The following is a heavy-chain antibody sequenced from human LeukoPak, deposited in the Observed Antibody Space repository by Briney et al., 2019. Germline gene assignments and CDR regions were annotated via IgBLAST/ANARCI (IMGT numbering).Heavy chain of an antibody. J-gene: IGHJ4*02. Sequence: GASVKDSCKASGYTFTSYYMHWVRQAPGQGLEWMGIINPSRGSTSYAQKFQGRVTMTRDTSTITVYMKLTSLRSYDTAVYYCARDMHTAMALGGYWGQGTLVSVSS. CDR1: GYTFTSYY. D-gene: IGHD5-18*01. CDR2: INPSRGST. V-gene: IGHV1-46*01. CDR3: ARDMHTAMALGGY.